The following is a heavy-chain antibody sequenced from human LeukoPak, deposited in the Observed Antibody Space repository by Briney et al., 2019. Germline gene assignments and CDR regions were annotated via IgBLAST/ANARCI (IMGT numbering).Heavy chain of an antibody. Sequence: GSLRLSCAASGFTFSTYTMNWVRQAPGKGLEWVSSISSGSTYIYYADSVKGRFTISRDNAKNLLYLQMNSLRAEDMAVYYCARSTASGTDLDFWGQGTLVTVSS. V-gene: IGHV3-21*01. CDR3: ARSTASGTDLDF. CDR1: GFTFSTYT. CDR2: ISSGSTYI. J-gene: IGHJ4*02. D-gene: IGHD3-10*01.